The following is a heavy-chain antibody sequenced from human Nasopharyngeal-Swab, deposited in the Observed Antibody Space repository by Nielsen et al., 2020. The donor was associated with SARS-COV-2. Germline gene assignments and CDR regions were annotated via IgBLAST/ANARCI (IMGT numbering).Heavy chain of an antibody. CDR3: AKDGYYDFWSGYQKPKGGYMDV. CDR1: GFTFSSYG. Sequence: GESLKISCAASGFTFSSYGMHWVRQAPGKGLEWVAVISYDGSNKYYADSVKGRFTISRDNSKNTLYLQMNSLRAEDTAVYYCAKDGYYDFWSGYQKPKGGYMDVWGKGTTVTASS. D-gene: IGHD3-3*01. J-gene: IGHJ6*03. V-gene: IGHV3-30*18. CDR2: ISYDGSNK.